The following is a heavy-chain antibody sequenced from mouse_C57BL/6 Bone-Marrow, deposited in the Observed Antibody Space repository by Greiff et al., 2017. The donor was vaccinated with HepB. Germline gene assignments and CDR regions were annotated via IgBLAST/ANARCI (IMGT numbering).Heavy chain of an antibody. V-gene: IGHV5-4*01. J-gene: IGHJ2*01. CDR3: ARGAYYSGDY. CDR2: ISDGGSYT. D-gene: IGHD1-1*01. CDR1: GFTFSSYA. Sequence: DVQLVESGGGLVKPGGSLKLSCAASGFTFSSYAMSWVRQTPEKRLEWVATISDGGSYTYYPDNVKGRFTISRDNAKNNLYLQMSHLKSEDTAMYYCARGAYYSGDYWGQGTTLTVS.